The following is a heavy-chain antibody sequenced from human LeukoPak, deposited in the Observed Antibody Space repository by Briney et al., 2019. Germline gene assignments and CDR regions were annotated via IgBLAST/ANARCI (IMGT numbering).Heavy chain of an antibody. CDR2: ISGSSSAI. V-gene: IGHV3-48*01. J-gene: IGHJ5*02. CDR3: VRDRTLGVRDGFILA. CDR1: GFTFSAYN. D-gene: IGHD5-24*01. Sequence: GGSLRLSCAASGFTFSAYNMIWVRQAPGKGLEWLSYISGSSSAIYYADSVQGRFTISRDNAKNSLSLQMSSLRVEDTTVYYCVRDRTLGVRDGFILAWGQGTLVTVSS.